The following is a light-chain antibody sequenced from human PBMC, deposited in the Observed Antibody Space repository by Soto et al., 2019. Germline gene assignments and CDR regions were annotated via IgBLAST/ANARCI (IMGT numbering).Light chain of an antibody. Sequence: DIQMTQSPSTLSASVGDRGTIACRASDNIGSNLNWYQHQLRKAPKRRIYAASSLQGGVPSRFSGSGSGTQFTLTISGLQTEEFATYYCQQSYKTLSFGGGTKVDIK. V-gene: IGKV1-39*01. CDR1: DNIGSN. CDR3: QQSYKTLS. J-gene: IGKJ4*01. CDR2: AAS.